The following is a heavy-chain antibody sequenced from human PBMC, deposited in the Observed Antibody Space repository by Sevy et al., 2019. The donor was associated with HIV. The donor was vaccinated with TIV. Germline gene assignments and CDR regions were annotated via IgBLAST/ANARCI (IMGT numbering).Heavy chain of an antibody. CDR1: GFTFSDHY. D-gene: IGHD6-13*01. J-gene: IGHJ4*02. V-gene: IGHV3-72*01. CDR2: TRNKADGYTT. Sequence: GGSLRLSCVASGFTFSDHYMEWVRQAPGKGLEWVGRTRNKADGYTTEYAASVKGRFTISRDDSKNSQYVQMNSLKTEDTAVYYCATHAGIAAAGRVFDYWGQGTLVTVSS. CDR3: ATHAGIAAAGRVFDY.